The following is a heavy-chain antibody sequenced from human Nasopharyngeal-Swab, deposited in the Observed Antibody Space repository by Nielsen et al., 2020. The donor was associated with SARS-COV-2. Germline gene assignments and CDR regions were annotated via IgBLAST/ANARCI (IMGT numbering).Heavy chain of an antibody. J-gene: IGHJ4*02. V-gene: IGHV3-11*04. Sequence: GGSLRLSCAASGFTFSDYYMSWIRQAPGKGLEYISYISGSGGTIYYGDSMKGRFTISRDNAKNSLYPQMNSLRAEDTAVYYCARDRANWDFDYWGQGTLVTVSS. D-gene: IGHD7-27*01. CDR2: ISGSGGTI. CDR3: ARDRANWDFDY. CDR1: GFTFSDYY.